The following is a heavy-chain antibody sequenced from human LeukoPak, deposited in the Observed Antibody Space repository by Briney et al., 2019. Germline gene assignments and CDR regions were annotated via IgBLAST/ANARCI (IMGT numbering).Heavy chain of an antibody. CDR1: GFTFSSYA. D-gene: IGHD3-3*01. CDR3: AKDPDFWSGYYTLVRV. CDR2: ISGSGGST. J-gene: IGHJ6*02. V-gene: IGHV3-23*01. Sequence: GGSLRLSCAASGFTFSSYAMSWVRPAPGKGLEWVSAISGSGGSTYYADSVKGRFTISRDNSKNTLYLQMNSLRAEDTAVYYCAKDPDFWSGYYTLVRVWGQGTTVTVSS.